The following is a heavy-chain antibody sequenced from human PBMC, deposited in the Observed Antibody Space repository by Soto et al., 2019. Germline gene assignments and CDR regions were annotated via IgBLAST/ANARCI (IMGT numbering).Heavy chain of an antibody. Sequence: GGSLRLSCAASGFTFSSYSMNWVRQAPGKGLEWVSYITSSSSAKYYADSVKGRFTISRDNAKNSLYLQMNSLRDEDTAVYYCARDYLYYYGMDVWGQGTTVTVSS. CDR3: ARDYLYYYGMDV. CDR1: GFTFSSYS. V-gene: IGHV3-48*02. CDR2: ITSSSSAK. J-gene: IGHJ6*02.